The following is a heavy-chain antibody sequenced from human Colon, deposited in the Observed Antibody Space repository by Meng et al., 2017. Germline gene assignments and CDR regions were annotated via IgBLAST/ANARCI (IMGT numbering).Heavy chain of an antibody. D-gene: IGHD1-20*01. CDR1: GFPFNTYA. Sequence: GESLKISCAASGFPFNTYAMSWVRQAPGKGLEWVSSIHGNRAGTFYADSLKGRFTISRDDSRTTLYLQMNSLRGEDTAVYYCVKDRESYNSVWDAFDIWGHGTLVTVSS. CDR2: IHGNRAGT. CDR3: VKDRESYNSVWDAFDI. V-gene: IGHV3-23*01. J-gene: IGHJ3*02.